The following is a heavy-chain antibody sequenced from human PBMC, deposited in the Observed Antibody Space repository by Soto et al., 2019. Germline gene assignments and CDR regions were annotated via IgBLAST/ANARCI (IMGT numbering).Heavy chain of an antibody. J-gene: IGHJ4*01. CDR1: GDTFKNYA. CDR2: IIPIFGKT. Sequence: QVQLVQSGAEVRKPGSSVKVSCRASGDTFKNYAISWVRQAPGQGLEWMGGIIPIFGKTDYAQTFHGRVTINEDESTYTAHMELRGLRSDDTALYYCATSGYNYGPFDYWGRGLLVTVSS. CDR3: ATSGYNYGPFDY. V-gene: IGHV1-69*01. D-gene: IGHD2-15*01.